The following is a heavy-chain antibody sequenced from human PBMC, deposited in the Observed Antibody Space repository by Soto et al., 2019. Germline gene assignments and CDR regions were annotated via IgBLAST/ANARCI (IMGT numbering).Heavy chain of an antibody. D-gene: IGHD1-26*01. J-gene: IGHJ4*02. V-gene: IGHV3-33*01. Sequence: QVQLVESGGGVVQPGRSLRLSCAASGFTFSSYGMHWVRQAPGKGLEWVAVIWYDGSNKYYADSVKGRFTISRDNSKNAPYLQMNSLRAEDTAVYYGARDLVGDGSLWGQGTLVTVSS. CDR1: GFTFSSYG. CDR2: IWYDGSNK. CDR3: ARDLVGDGSL.